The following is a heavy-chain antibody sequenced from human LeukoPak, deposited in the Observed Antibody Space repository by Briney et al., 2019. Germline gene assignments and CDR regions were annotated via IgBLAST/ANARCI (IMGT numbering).Heavy chain of an antibody. V-gene: IGHV1-46*01. CDR3: ARSRDGYNDAYDI. Sequence: ASVKVSCKASGYTFTSYYMHWVRQAPGQGLEWMGIINPSGGSTSYAQKFQGRLTMTRDTSTSTVYMGLSSLRSEDTAVYYCARSRDGYNDAYDIWGQGTMVTVSS. J-gene: IGHJ3*02. CDR1: GYTFTSYY. D-gene: IGHD5-24*01. CDR2: INPSGGST.